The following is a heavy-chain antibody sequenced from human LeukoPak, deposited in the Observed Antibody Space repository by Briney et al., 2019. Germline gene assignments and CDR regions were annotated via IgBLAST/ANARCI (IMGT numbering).Heavy chain of an antibody. CDR1: GGSISSGGYY. CDR2: IYYSGST. D-gene: IGHD3-3*01. J-gene: IGHJ4*02. CDR3: ARGTYYDFWSGYPSHFDY. Sequence: SETLSLTCTVSGGSISSGGYYWSWIRQHPGKGLEWIGYIYYSGSTYYNPSLKSRVTISVDTSKNQFSLKLSSVTAADTAVYYCARGTYYDFWSGYPSHFDYWGQGTLVTVSS. V-gene: IGHV4-31*03.